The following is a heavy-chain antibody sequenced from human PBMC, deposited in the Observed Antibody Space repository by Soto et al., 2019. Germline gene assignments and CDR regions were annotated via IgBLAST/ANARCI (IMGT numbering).Heavy chain of an antibody. CDR2: IWYDGSNK. J-gene: IGHJ6*02. CDR3: ARDKSYYDSSGYARYYYYGMDV. V-gene: IGHV3-33*01. Sequence: GGSLRLSCAASGFTFSSYGMHWVRQAPGKGLEWVAVIWYDGSNKYYADSVKGRFTISRDNSKNTLYLQMNSLRAEDTAVYYCARDKSYYDSSGYARYYYYGMDVWGQGTTVTVS. D-gene: IGHD3-22*01. CDR1: GFTFSSYG.